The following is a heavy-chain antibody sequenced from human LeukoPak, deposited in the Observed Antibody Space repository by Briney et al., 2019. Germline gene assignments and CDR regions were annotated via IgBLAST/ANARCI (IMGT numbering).Heavy chain of an antibody. J-gene: IGHJ5*02. CDR2: IYYSGST. V-gene: IGHV4-59*01. Sequence: ETLSLTCTVSGGSINSYYWSWIRQPPGKGLEWIGYIYYSGSTNYNPSLKSRVTISVDTSKNQFSLKMSSVTAADTAEYYCARARDGHINNWFDPWGQGTLVTVSS. D-gene: IGHD5-24*01. CDR3: ARARDGHINNWFDP. CDR1: GGSINSYY.